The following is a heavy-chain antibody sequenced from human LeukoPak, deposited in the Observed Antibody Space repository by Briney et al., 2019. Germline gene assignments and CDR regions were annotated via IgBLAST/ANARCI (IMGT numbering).Heavy chain of an antibody. Sequence: GGSLRLSCAASGFIFSSYAMHWVRQAPGKGLEWVAVISYDGSNKYYADSVKGRFTISRDNSRNTLYVQMNSLRAEDTAVYYCARPYSSGWYGDFDYWGQGTLVTVSS. V-gene: IGHV3-30-3*01. CDR2: ISYDGSNK. CDR3: ARPYSSGWYGDFDY. D-gene: IGHD6-19*01. CDR1: GFIFSSYA. J-gene: IGHJ4*02.